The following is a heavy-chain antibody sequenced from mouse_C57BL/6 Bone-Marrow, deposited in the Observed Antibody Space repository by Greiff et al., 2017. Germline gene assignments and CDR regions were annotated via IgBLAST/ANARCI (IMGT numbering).Heavy chain of an antibody. CDR2: ISSGSSTI. J-gene: IGHJ4*01. CDR3: ARYTGTSMDY. D-gene: IGHD4-1*01. Sequence: EVKLVESGGGLVKPGGSLKLSCAASGFTFSDYGMHWVRQAPEKGLEWVAYISSGSSTIYYAYTVKGRFTISRDNAKNTLFLQMTSLRSEDTAMYYCARYTGTSMDYWGQGTSVTVSS. V-gene: IGHV5-17*01. CDR1: GFTFSDYG.